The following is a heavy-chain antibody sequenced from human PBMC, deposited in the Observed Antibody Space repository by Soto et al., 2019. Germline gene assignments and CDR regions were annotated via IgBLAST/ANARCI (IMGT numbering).Heavy chain of an antibody. CDR1: GFTFDDYA. Sequence: EVQLVESGGGLVQPGRSLRLSCAASGFTFDDYAMHWVRQAPGKGLEWVSGISWNSGSIGYADSVKGRFTISRDNAKNSLYLQMNRLRAEDTALYYCAKSSNQDIVVVVAAGRWFDPWGQGTLVTVSS. CDR2: ISWNSGSI. CDR3: AKSSNQDIVVVVAAGRWFDP. D-gene: IGHD2-15*01. V-gene: IGHV3-9*01. J-gene: IGHJ5*02.